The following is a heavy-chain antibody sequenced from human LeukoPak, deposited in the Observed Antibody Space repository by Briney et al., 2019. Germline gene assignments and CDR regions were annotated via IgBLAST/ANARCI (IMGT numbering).Heavy chain of an antibody. CDR1: GFTFDDYG. Sequence: GGSLRLSCAASGFTFDDYGMSWVRQAPGKGLEWVSGINWNGGSTGYADSVKGRFTISRDNAKNSLYLQMNSLRPEDTAVYYCAKGGASVTRYVDYWGQGTLVTVSS. CDR2: INWNGGST. V-gene: IGHV3-20*04. D-gene: IGHD4-17*01. J-gene: IGHJ4*02. CDR3: AKGGASVTRYVDY.